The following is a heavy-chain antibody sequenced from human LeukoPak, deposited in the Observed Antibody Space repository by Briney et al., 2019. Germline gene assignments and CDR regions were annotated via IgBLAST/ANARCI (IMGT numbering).Heavy chain of an antibody. V-gene: IGHV4-59*08. CDR1: GGSISSYY. D-gene: IGHD3-3*01. CDR2: INYSGST. Sequence: PSETLSLTCTVSGGSISSYYWSWLRQPPGKGLEWIGYINYSGSTNYNPSLKSRVTILVDTSKNQFSLKVTSVAAADTAVYYCARGSFGWIDYWGQGTLVTVSS. J-gene: IGHJ4*02. CDR3: ARGSFGWIDY.